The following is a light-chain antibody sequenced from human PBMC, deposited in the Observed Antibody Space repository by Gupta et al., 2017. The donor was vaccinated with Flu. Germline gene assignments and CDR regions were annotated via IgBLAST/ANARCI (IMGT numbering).Light chain of an antibody. J-gene: IGLJ3*02. CDR2: GHN. CDR1: SSNIGRNT. V-gene: IGLV1-44*01. CDR3: AAWDDSLNGFGV. Sequence: GQRVTISCSGSSSNIGRNTVNWYQQLPGTAPKLLIYGHNHRPSGFPDRFSGSKSGTSASLAISGLQSEDEADYYCAAWDDSLNGFGVFGGGTKLTVL.